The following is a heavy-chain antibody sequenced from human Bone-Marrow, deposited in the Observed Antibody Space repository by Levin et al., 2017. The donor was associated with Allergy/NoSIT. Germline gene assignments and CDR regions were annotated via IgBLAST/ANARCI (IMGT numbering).Heavy chain of an antibody. V-gene: IGHV3-72*01. Sequence: SCAASGFTFSDYYMVWVRQAPGKGLEWVGLSRNKANSYTTEYAASVKGRFTISRDDSKNSLNLQMNSLKTEDTAVYYCARGQYYFDSWGQGTLVTVSS. J-gene: IGHJ4*02. D-gene: IGHD4-11*01. CDR3: ARGQYYFDS. CDR1: GFTFSDYY. CDR2: SRNKANSYTT.